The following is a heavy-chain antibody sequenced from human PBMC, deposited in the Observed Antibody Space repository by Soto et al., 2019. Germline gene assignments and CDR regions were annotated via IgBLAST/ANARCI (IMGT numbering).Heavy chain of an antibody. D-gene: IGHD3-22*01. Sequence: GGCLRLSCAASGFTVSSYGMSWVRPTPGKGLEWVSAISGSGGSTYYADSVKGRFTISRDNSKNTLYLQMTSLRAEDTAVYYCAKDFAYDSSRYLPSFAYWGQGPLVTVSS. CDR3: AKDFAYDSSRYLPSFAY. CDR1: GFTVSSYG. CDR2: ISGSGGST. J-gene: IGHJ4*02. V-gene: IGHV3-23*01.